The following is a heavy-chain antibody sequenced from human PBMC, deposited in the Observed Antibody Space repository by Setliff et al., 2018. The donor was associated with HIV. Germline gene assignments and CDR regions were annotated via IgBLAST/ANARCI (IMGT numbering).Heavy chain of an antibody. V-gene: IGHV4-34*12. CDR3: AREVDLSRGVDY. D-gene: IGHD2-15*01. CDR1: GEFPIGYY. CDR2: IIDSGAT. J-gene: IGHJ4*02. Sequence: PSETLSLTCAVHGEFPIGYYWSWIRQPPGKGLEWIGEIIDSGATNYNPSLESRVILSIDTSKKLIYLNLASVTAADTAVYYCAREVDLSRGVDYWGQGTVVTVSS.